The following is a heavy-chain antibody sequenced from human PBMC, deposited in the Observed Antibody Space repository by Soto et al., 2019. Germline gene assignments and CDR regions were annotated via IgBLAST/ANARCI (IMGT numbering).Heavy chain of an antibody. J-gene: IGHJ5*02. D-gene: IGHD3-9*01. CDR1: GGSISSGDYY. CDR3: ARSRWFSWFDP. Sequence: SETLSLTCTVSGGSISSGDYYWSWIRQPPGKGLEWIGYIYYSGSTYYNPSLKSRVTISVDTSKNQFSLKLSSVTAADTAVYYCARSRWFSWFDPWGQGTLVTVSS. CDR2: IYYSGST. V-gene: IGHV4-30-4*01.